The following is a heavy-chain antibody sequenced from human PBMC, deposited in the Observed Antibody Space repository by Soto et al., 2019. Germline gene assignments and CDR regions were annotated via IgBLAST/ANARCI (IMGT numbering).Heavy chain of an antibody. CDR3: TRGGVYGDFDY. D-gene: IGHD4-17*01. CDR1: GYAFTSYD. Sequence: ASVKVSCKASGYAFTSYDINWVRQATGQGLEWMGWLNPNSGSTRTAQKFQGRVTMTSNTSISAVYMELSSLTSEDTAVYYCTRGGVYGDFDYWGQGTLVTVSS. CDR2: LNPNSGST. J-gene: IGHJ4*02. V-gene: IGHV1-8*01.